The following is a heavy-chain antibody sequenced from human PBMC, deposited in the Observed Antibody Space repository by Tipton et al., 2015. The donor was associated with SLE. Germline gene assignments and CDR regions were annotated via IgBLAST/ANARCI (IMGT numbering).Heavy chain of an antibody. CDR3: ASQQWLVRFDY. Sequence: TLSLTCTASGGPISRGSYYWSWIRQPPGKGLEWIGEINHSGSTNYNPSLKSRVTISVDTSKNQFSLKMNSVTAADTAVYYCASQQWLVRFDYWGQGALVTVSS. D-gene: IGHD6-19*01. J-gene: IGHJ4*02. CDR1: GGPISRGSYY. V-gene: IGHV4-31*03. CDR2: INHSGST.